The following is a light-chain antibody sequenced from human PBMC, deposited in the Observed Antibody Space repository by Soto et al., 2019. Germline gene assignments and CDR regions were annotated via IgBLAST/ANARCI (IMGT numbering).Light chain of an antibody. CDR1: SSDVGGYNY. J-gene: IGLJ3*02. CDR2: DVS. Sequence: QSALTQPRSVSGSPGQSVTISCTGTSSDVGGYNYVSWYQQHPGKAPKLMIYDVSKRPSGVPDRFSGSKSGNTASLTISGLQAEDEADYYCSSSAGIYHYLVFGGGTKLTVL. CDR3: SSSAGIYHYLV. V-gene: IGLV2-11*01.